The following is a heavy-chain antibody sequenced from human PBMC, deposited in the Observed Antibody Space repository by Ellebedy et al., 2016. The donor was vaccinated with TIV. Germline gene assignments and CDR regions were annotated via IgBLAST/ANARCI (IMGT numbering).Heavy chain of an antibody. V-gene: IGHV3-9*01. CDR1: GFTFSSYA. J-gene: IGHJ4*02. CDR3: ARGPPWFDY. Sequence: SLKISXAASGFTFSSYAMHWVRQAPGKGLEWVSGISWNSGSIGYADSVKGRFTISRDNAKNSLYLQMNSLRAEDTAVYYCARGPPWFDYWGQGTLVTVSS. CDR2: ISWNSGSI.